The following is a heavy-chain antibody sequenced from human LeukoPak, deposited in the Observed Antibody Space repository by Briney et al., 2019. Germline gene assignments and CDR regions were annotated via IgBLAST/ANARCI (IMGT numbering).Heavy chain of an antibody. J-gene: IGHJ1*01. D-gene: IGHD1-20*01. Sequence: GGSLTLSRAASGFTFSNTWMSWVRQAPGKGLECVGRIRSKSDGGTTEYAAPVKGGFTISRDVSKDTLYLQMNSLKTEDTGVYYCTTEYNWNYWSWGQRTLLIVSS. V-gene: IGHV3-15*01. CDR1: GFTFSNTW. CDR2: IRSKSDGGTT. CDR3: TTEYNWNYWS.